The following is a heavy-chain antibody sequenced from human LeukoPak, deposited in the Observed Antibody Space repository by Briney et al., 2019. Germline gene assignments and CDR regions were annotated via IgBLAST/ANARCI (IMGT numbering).Heavy chain of an antibody. J-gene: IGHJ6*03. Sequence: SETLSLTCTVSGGSISGYYWSWIRQPAGKGLEWIGRIYTSGSTNYNPSLKSRVTISLDTSKNQFSLKLNSVTAADTAVYFCARGSISGTRIYYYYYLDVWGKGTTVTISS. V-gene: IGHV4-4*07. CDR3: ARGSISGTRIYYYYYLDV. D-gene: IGHD1-20*01. CDR2: IYTSGST. CDR1: GGSISGYY.